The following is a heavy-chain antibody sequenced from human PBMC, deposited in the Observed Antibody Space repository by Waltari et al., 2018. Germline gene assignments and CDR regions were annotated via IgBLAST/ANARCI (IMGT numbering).Heavy chain of an antibody. J-gene: IGHJ3*02. Sequence: QVQLQESGPGLVKPSETLSLTCTVSGGSISSYYWSWIRQPPGKGLEWIGYIYDIVSTNYNPSLKSRGTISVDTSKNQFSLKLSSGTAADTAVYYCARDGQQAGGDAFDIWGQGTMVTVSS. CDR3: ARDGQQAGGDAFDI. CDR1: GGSISSYY. D-gene: IGHD6-13*01. CDR2: IYDIVST. V-gene: IGHV4-59*01.